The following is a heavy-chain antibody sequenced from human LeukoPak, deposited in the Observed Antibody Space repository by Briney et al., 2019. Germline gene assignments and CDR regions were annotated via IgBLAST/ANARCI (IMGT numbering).Heavy chain of an antibody. D-gene: IGHD6-13*01. V-gene: IGHV1-18*01. CDR2: ISGYSGKT. CDR3: ARGGISSTHLDWFDP. CDR1: GYRFTTHG. Sequence: GASVKVSCKASGYRFTTHGISWVRQAPGQGLEWLGWISGYSGKTNSAQNLQGRVTMTTDTSTGTAYMELRSLRSDDTAVYYCARGGISSTHLDWFDPWGQGTLVTVSS. J-gene: IGHJ5*02.